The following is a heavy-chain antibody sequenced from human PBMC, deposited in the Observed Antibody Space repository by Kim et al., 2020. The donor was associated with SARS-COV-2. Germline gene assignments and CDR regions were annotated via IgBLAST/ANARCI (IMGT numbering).Heavy chain of an antibody. J-gene: IGHJ3*02. CDR1: GGTFSSYA. CDR2: IIPILGIA. D-gene: IGHD2-2*01. V-gene: IGHV1-69*04. CDR3: ARDVRKRQGGGATSSPSPFPFDI. Sequence: SVKVSCKASGGTFSSYAISWVRQAPGQGLEWMGRIIPILGIANYAQKFQGRVTITEDKSTSTAYMELSSLRSEDTAVYYCARDVRKRQGGGATSSPSPFPFDIWGQGTMVTVSS.